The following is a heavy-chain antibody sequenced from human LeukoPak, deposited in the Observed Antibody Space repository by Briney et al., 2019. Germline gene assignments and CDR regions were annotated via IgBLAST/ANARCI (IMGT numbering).Heavy chain of an antibody. D-gene: IGHD3-22*01. V-gene: IGHV3-30*02. CDR2: IRYDGSNK. J-gene: IGHJ4*02. CDR1: GFTFSSYG. Sequence: GGSLRLSCAASGFTFSSYGMHWVRQAPGKGLEWVAFIRYDGSNKYYADSVKGRFTISRDNSKNTLYLQMNSLRAEDTAVYYCARANPFNYDSSGYYFDYWGQGTLVTVSS. CDR3: ARANPFNYDSSGYYFDY.